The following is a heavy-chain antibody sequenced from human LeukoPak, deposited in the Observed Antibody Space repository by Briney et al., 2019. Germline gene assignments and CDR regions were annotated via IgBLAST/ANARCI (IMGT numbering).Heavy chain of an antibody. V-gene: IGHV4-39*01. CDR2: IYYSGST. Sequence: SETLSLTCTVSGGSISSSSYYWGWIRQPPGKGLEWIGSIYYSGSTYYNPSLKSRVTISVDTSKNQFSLKLSSVTAADTAVYYCARSGWSLDAFDIWGQGTMVTVSS. CDR1: GGSISSSSYY. CDR3: ARSGWSLDAFDI. D-gene: IGHD6-19*01. J-gene: IGHJ3*02.